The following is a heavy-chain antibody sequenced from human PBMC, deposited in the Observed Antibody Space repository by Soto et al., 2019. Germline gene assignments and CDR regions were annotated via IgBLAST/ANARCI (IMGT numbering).Heavy chain of an antibody. D-gene: IGHD3-22*01. CDR3: ARVPLYYDSSGYYWDDAFDI. J-gene: IGHJ3*02. CDR2: ISAYNGNT. V-gene: IGHV1-18*01. Sequence: ASVKVSCKASGYTFTSYGISWVRQAPGQGLEWMGWISAYNGNTNYAQKLQGRVTMTTDTSTSTAYMELRSLRSDDTAVYYCARVPLYYDSSGYYWDDAFDIWGQGKMVTVSS. CDR1: GYTFTSYG.